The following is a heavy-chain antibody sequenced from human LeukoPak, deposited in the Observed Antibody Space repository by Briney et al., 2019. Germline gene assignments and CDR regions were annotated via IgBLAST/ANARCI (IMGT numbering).Heavy chain of an antibody. Sequence: PSETLSFTCTVSGGSISRGDYYWGWIRQSPGKGLEWIGYTFYSGSTYYNPSLKSRLTISVDTSKNQFSLKLRSVTAADTAVYYCATYYYDSSGSPAYYFDFWGQGTLVTVSS. CDR2: TFYSGST. V-gene: IGHV4-30-4*01. J-gene: IGHJ4*02. CDR1: GGSISRGDYY. D-gene: IGHD3-22*01. CDR3: ATYYYDSSGSPAYYFDF.